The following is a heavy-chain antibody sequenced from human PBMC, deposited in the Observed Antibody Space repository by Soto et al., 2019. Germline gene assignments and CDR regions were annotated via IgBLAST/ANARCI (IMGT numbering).Heavy chain of an antibody. CDR1: GFAFRNAW. Sequence: EVQLVESGGGLVKPGGSLRLSCAAYGFAFRNAWMSWFRQAPGRGLEWVGRIKSKADGGTTDYAAPVQGRFSISRDDSKNTLYLQMNSLKTEDTAVYYCLLNYYDTSGSYPYYFDYWGQGTLVTVSS. CDR2: IKSKADGGTT. J-gene: IGHJ4*02. V-gene: IGHV3-15*01. CDR3: LLNYYDTSGSYPYYFDY. D-gene: IGHD3-22*01.